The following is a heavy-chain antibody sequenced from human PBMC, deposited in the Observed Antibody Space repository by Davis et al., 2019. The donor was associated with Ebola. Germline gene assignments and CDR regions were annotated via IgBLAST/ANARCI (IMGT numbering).Heavy chain of an antibody. CDR2: IYYSGST. CDR3: ARWDLPGDYFDY. D-gene: IGHD1-26*01. V-gene: IGHV4-39*07. Sequence: MPLETLSLTCTVSGGSISSSSYYWGWIRQPPGKGLEWIGSIYYSGSTYYNPSLKSRVTISVDTSKNQFSLKLSSVTAADTAVYYCARWDLPGDYFDYWGQGTLVTVSS. J-gene: IGHJ4*02. CDR1: GGSISSSSYY.